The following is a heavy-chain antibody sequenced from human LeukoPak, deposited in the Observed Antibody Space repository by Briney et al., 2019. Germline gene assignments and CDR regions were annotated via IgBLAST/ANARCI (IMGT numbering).Heavy chain of an antibody. CDR1: GGSISSYY. J-gene: IGHJ5*02. V-gene: IGHV4-59*01. CDR3: ARGPGPGGLHWFDP. Sequence: SETLSLTCTVSGGSISSYYWSWIRQPPGKGLEWIGYIYYSGSTNYNPSLKIRVTISVDTSKNQFSLKLSSVTASDTGVYYCARGPGPGGLHWFDPWGQGTLVTVSS. CDR2: IYYSGST.